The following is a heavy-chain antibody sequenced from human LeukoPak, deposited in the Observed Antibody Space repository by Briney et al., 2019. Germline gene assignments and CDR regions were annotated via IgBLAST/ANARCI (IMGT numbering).Heavy chain of an antibody. CDR1: GYTFTSYG. Sequence: ASVKVSCKASGYTFTSYGISWVRQAPGQGLEWMGWISAYNGNTNYAQKLQGRVTMTTDTSTSTAYMELRSLRSDDTAVYYCARDLPDYGGLTYYYYGMGVWGQGTTVTVSS. D-gene: IGHD4-23*01. J-gene: IGHJ6*02. V-gene: IGHV1-18*01. CDR3: ARDLPDYGGLTYYYYGMGV. CDR2: ISAYNGNT.